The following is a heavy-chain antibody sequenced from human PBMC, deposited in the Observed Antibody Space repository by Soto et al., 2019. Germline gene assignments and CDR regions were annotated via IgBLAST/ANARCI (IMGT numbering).Heavy chain of an antibody. CDR3: ASYRSSTNCLGL. D-gene: IGHD2-2*01. CDR2: IWYDGSNK. V-gene: IGHV3-33*01. Sequence: GGSLRLSCAASGFTFSSYGMHWVRQAPGKGLEWVAVIWYDGSNKYYADSVKGRFTISRDNSKNTLYLQMNSLRAEDTAVYYCASYRSSTNCLGLWGQGTLVTVSS. CDR1: GFTFSSYG. J-gene: IGHJ5*02.